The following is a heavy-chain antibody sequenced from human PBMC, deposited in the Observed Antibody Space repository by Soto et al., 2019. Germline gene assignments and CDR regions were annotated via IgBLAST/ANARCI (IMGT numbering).Heavy chain of an antibody. CDR3: ATRPDYYDSSGYSVRFDAFDI. Sequence: APVKVSCKASGDTFTSYGISWVRQAPGQGLQWMGWISPIHGNANYAQKIQSRVNMTTDESTSTAYMELSSLRSEDTAVYYCATRPDYYDSSGYSVRFDAFDIWGQGTMVTVSS. CDR2: ISPIHGNA. J-gene: IGHJ3*02. V-gene: IGHV1-18*01. D-gene: IGHD3-22*01. CDR1: GDTFTSYG.